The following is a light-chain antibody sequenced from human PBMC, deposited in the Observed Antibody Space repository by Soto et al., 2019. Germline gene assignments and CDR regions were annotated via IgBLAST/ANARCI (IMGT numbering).Light chain of an antibody. CDR3: QQYSNWPPII. V-gene: IGKV3-15*01. Sequence: ETVMTQSPGTLSVSLGERATLSCRTSQSVSIHLAWYQQKPGQAPRLLIYDTSTRATGIPARFSGSGSGTEFTLTISSLQSEDFAVYYCQQYSNWPPIIFGQGTRLEIK. CDR2: DTS. CDR1: QSVSIH. J-gene: IGKJ5*01.